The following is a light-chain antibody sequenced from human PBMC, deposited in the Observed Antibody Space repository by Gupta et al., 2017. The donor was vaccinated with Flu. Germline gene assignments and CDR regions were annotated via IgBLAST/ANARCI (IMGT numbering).Light chain of an antibody. CDR1: SSNIGSNT. J-gene: IGLJ3*02. Sequence: VTISCSGSSSNIGSNTVNWYQQLPGTAPKLLIYSNSQRPSGVPDRFSGSKSGTSASLAISGLQSEDEADYYCAAWDDSLNGWVFGGGTKLTVL. CDR2: SNS. V-gene: IGLV1-44*01. CDR3: AAWDDSLNGWV.